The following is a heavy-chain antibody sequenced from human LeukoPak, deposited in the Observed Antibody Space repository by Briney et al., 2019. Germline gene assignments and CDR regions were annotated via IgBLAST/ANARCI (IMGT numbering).Heavy chain of an antibody. J-gene: IGHJ6*02. CDR2: ISSSSSYI. V-gene: IGHV3-21*01. CDR3: ARDPTPRYCSGGSCYTHYGMDV. CDR1: GFTFSSYT. Sequence: TGGSLRLSCAASGFTFSSYTMNWVRQAPGKGLEWVSSISSSSSYIYYADSVKGRLTISRDNAKNSLYLQMNSLRAEDTAVYYCARDPTPRYCSGGSCYTHYGMDVWGQGTTVTVSS. D-gene: IGHD2-15*01.